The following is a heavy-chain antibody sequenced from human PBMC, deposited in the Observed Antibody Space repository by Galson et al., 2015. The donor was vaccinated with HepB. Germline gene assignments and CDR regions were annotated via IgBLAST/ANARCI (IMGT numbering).Heavy chain of an antibody. J-gene: IGHJ6*02. CDR1: GFTFSSYA. V-gene: IGHV3-23*01. Sequence: SLRLSCAASGFTFSSYAMSWVRQAPGKGLEWVSAISGSGGSTYYADSVKGRFTISRDNSKNTLYLQMNSLRAEDTAVYYCVVWYYYDRGGMDVWGQGTTVTVSS. CDR3: VVWYYYDRGGMDV. CDR2: ISGSGGST. D-gene: IGHD3-22*01.